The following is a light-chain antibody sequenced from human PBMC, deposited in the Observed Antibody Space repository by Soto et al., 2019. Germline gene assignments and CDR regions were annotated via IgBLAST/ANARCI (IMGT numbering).Light chain of an antibody. CDR1: QSSSSY. V-gene: IGKV3-11*01. J-gene: IGKJ5*01. Sequence: EVVMTQSPATLSVSPGERVTLSCSAIQSSSSYLAWYQQKPGQAPRLLIYDASTRATGIPARFRGSGAGTDFTLTISSLEPEDFAVYYCQLRNNWPPSITFGQGTRLEIK. CDR3: QLRNNWPPSIT. CDR2: DAS.